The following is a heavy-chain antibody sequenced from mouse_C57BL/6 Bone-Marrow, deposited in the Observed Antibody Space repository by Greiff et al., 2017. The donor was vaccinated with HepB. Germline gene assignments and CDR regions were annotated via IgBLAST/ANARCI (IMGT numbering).Heavy chain of an antibody. D-gene: IGHD1-1*01. CDR2: IYPGSGNT. CDR1: GYTFTDYY. V-gene: IGHV1-76*01. Sequence: QVQLQQSGAELVRPGASVKLSCKASGYTFTDYYINWVKQRPGQGLEWIARIYPGSGNTYYNEKFKGKATLTAEKSSITAYMHLSSLTSEDSAVYFCARDYYGSSHWYFDVWGTGTTVTVSS. J-gene: IGHJ1*03. CDR3: ARDYYGSSHWYFDV.